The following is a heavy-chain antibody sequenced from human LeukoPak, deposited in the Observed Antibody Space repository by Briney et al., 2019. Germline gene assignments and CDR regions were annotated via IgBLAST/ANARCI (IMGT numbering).Heavy chain of an antibody. CDR1: GFTFSTSA. CDR2: IKGGGGDP. Sequence: PGGSLRLSCAASGFTFSTSAMGWDRQAPGKGLEWVSSIKGGGGDPFYADSVKGRFTISRDNSKNTLFPQLNSLRAEDTAVYYCAKGGHDYNPFYWWGQGTLVTVSS. J-gene: IGHJ4*02. CDR3: AKGGHDYNPFYW. V-gene: IGHV3-23*01. D-gene: IGHD4-11*01.